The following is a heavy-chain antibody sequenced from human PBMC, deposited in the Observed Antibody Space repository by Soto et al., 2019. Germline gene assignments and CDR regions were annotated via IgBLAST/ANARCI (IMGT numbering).Heavy chain of an antibody. D-gene: IGHD1-20*01. Sequence: ASVKSSCKAPGYTFTNYGISWVRQSPGQGLEWMGWISAYNGNANNAQKLKGSVTRTTDTSTSTAYMELRSLRSDDTAVYYCARDPGRSRNWNPKSGFWGQGTLVTVSS. J-gene: IGHJ4*02. V-gene: IGHV1-18*01. CDR1: GYTFTNYG. CDR2: ISAYNGNA. CDR3: ARDPGRSRNWNPKSGF.